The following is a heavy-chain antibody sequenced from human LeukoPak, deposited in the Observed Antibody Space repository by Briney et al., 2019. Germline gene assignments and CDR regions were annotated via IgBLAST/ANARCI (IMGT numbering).Heavy chain of an antibody. V-gene: IGHV1-46*01. D-gene: IGHD3-10*01. CDR1: GYTLTFYH. J-gene: IGHJ4*02. CDR3: ARLYGSVDY. CDR2: INPSGGST. Sequence: ASVKVSCKASGYTLTFYHMHWARQAPGQGLEWMGIINPSGGSTSYAQKFQGRVTMTRDTSTSTVYMELRSLRSEDTAVYYCARLYGSVDYWGQGTLVTVSS.